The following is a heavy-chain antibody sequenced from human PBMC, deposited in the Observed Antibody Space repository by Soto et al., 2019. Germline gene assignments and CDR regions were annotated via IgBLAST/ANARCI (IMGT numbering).Heavy chain of an antibody. J-gene: IGHJ4*02. CDR2: MNPNSGNT. Sequence: QVQLVQSGAEVKKPGASVKVSCKASGYTFTSYDINWVRQATGQGLEWMGWMNPNSGNTGYAQKFQGRVTMTRNTSISTAYMELSSLRSEDTAVYYCARVATYYYDRSGYSPDYWGQGTLVTVSS. CDR1: GYTFTSYD. V-gene: IGHV1-8*01. CDR3: ARVATYYYDRSGYSPDY. D-gene: IGHD3-22*01.